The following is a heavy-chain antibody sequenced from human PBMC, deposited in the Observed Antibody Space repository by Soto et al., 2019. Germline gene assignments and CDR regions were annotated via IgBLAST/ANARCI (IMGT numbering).Heavy chain of an antibody. Sequence: GGSLRLSCAASGFTFSSYSMNWVRQAPGKGLEWVSYISSSSSTIYYADSVKGRFTISRDNAKNSLYLQMNSLRDEDTAVYYCARDKATVTTYLVDYWGQGTLVTVSS. CDR1: GFTFSSYS. D-gene: IGHD4-17*01. CDR2: ISSSSSTI. CDR3: ARDKATVTTYLVDY. V-gene: IGHV3-48*02. J-gene: IGHJ4*02.